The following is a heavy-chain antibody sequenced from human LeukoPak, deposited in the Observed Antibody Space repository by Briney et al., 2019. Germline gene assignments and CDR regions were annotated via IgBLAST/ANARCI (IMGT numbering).Heavy chain of an antibody. D-gene: IGHD2-2*01. CDR1: GGTFSGYA. J-gene: IGHJ6*02. V-gene: IGHV1-69*04. Sequence: SVNVSCKASGGTFSGYAISWVRRAPGQGLEWMGRIIPILGIANYAQKFQGRVTITADKSTSTAYMELSSLRSEDTAVYYCASVRDNYCSSTSCYDYYYYGMDVWGQGTTVTVFS. CDR3: ASVRDNYCSSTSCYDYYYYGMDV. CDR2: IIPILGIA.